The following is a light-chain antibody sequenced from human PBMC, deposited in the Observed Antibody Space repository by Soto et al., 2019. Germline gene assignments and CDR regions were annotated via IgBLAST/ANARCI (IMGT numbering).Light chain of an antibody. V-gene: IGLV2-11*01. CDR1: NSDVGTYNY. J-gene: IGLJ2*01. CDR3: CSYTGTYPVI. Sequence: QSVLTQPRSVSGSPGQSVTISCAGTNSDVGTYNYVSWYQQHPGKAPKLMIYNVTKRPSGVPDRFSGSKSGNTASLTISGLQAEDEADYYCCSYTGTYPVIIGGGTKLTVL. CDR2: NVT.